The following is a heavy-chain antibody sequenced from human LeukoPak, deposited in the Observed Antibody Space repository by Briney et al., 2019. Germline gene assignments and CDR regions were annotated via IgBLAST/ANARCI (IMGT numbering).Heavy chain of an antibody. J-gene: IGHJ3*02. V-gene: IGHV6-1*01. D-gene: IGHD6-19*01. CDR2: TYYRSKWYN. CDR1: GDSVSSDSAA. CDR3: ARGQWLAGGGQWVSDAFDI. Sequence: SQTLSLTCAVSGDSVSSDSAAWNWIRQSPSRGLECLGRTYYRSKWYNDYAVSVKSRITINPDTSKNQFSLQLNSVTPEDTAVYYCARGQWLAGGGQWVSDAFDIWGQGTMVTVSS.